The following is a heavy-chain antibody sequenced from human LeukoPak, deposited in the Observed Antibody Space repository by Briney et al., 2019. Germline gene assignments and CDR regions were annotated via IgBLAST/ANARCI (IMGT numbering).Heavy chain of an antibody. CDR1: GFTFSSYS. V-gene: IGHV3-21*01. CDR2: ISSSSSYI. Sequence: GGSLRLSCAASGFTFSSYSMNWVRQAPGKGLEWVSSISSSSSYIYYADSVKGRFTISRDNAKNSLYPQMNSLRAEDTAVYYCARGGSSGWYYFDYWGQGTLVTVSS. D-gene: IGHD6-19*01. CDR3: ARGGSSGWYYFDY. J-gene: IGHJ4*02.